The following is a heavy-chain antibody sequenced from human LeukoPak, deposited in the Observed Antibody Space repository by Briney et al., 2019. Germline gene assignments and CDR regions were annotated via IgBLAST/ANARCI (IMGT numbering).Heavy chain of an antibody. CDR2: ISYSGST. CDR1: GGSISSGGYF. D-gene: IGHD3-22*01. J-gene: IGHJ4*02. CDR3: AREVEYYDSSGYSNYFDY. Sequence: PSETLSLTCTVSGGSISSGGYFWSWIRQYPGKGLEWIGYISYSGSTYYNPILKSRVTISVDTSKNQFSLKLRSVTAADTAVYYCAREVEYYDSSGYSNYFDYWGQGTLSPSPQ. V-gene: IGHV4-31*03.